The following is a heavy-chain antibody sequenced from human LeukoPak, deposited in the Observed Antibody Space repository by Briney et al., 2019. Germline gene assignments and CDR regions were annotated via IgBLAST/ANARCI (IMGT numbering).Heavy chain of an antibody. Sequence: PGGSLRLSCTASGFTFGDYAMSWVRQAPGKGLEWVGFIRSKAYGGTTEYAASVKGRFTISRDGSKSIAYLQMNSLKTEDTAVYYCTRATSAAGLRYWGQGTLVTVSS. J-gene: IGHJ4*02. V-gene: IGHV3-49*04. D-gene: IGHD6-13*01. CDR1: GFTFGDYA. CDR3: TRATSAAGLRY. CDR2: IRSKAYGGTT.